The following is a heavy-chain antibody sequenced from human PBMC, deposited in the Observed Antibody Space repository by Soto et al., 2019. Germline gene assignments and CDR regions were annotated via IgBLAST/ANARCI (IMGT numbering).Heavy chain of an antibody. Sequence: LRLSCAGSGVTFSNYNKNWVRQATGKGLERDSYISSSSTTIYYADSVKGRFTISRDNAKNSLYLQMNSLRDEDTAVYSCARVMCPPQYWYFDLWGRGTLVTVSS. CDR3: ARVMCPPQYWYFDL. CDR2: ISSSSTTI. J-gene: IGHJ2*01. CDR1: GVTFSNYN. V-gene: IGHV3-48*02.